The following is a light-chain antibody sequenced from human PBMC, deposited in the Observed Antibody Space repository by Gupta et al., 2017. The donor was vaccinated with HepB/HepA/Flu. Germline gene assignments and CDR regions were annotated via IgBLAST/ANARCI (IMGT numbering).Light chain of an antibody. CDR1: QGINNY. V-gene: IGKV1-9*01. CDR3: QHADSSPVT. CDR2: AAC. Sequence: DIQLTQSPSFLSASVGDRVTISCRASQGINNYLAWYQQKPGKAPKLLIYAACTLQSGVPSRFSGSESGTEFTLTISSLQPEDFATYYCQHADSSPVTFGQGTRLDLK. J-gene: IGKJ5*01.